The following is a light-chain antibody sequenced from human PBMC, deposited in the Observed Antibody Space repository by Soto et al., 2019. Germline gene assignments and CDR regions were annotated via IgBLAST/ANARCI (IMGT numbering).Light chain of an antibody. J-gene: IGKJ1*01. CDR1: QIVLYSSNNKNY. V-gene: IGKV4-1*01. CDR2: AAT. Sequence: DIVMTQSPDSLAVSLGERATINCKSSQIVLYSSNNKNYLAWYQQKPGKAPNLLIYAATTLQSGVPSRFSGSGSGTDFTLTISSLQPEDFATYYCQQSYSNPRTFGQGTKVDIK. CDR3: QQSYSNPRT.